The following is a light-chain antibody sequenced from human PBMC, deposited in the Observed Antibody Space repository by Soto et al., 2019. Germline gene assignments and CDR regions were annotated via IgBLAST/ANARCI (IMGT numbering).Light chain of an antibody. J-gene: IGKJ5*01. V-gene: IGKV3-15*01. CDR2: DIS. Sequence: EITMTQFPATLSASPGEGATLSCRAAQDVTTNFAWYQQKHGQAPRLLIYDISTRATGVPARYSGSGSGTELTITISGLQSEDFAVYDCQQYNNWPFSFGQGTRVEIK. CDR1: QDVTTN. CDR3: QQYNNWPFS.